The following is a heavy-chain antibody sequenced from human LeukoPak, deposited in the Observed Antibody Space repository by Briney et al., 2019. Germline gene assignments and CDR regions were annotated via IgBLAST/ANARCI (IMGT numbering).Heavy chain of an antibody. D-gene: IGHD1-1*01. CDR3: ARAATTGFDY. Sequence: GGSLRLSCAASGFTFSSYSVNWVRQAPGKGLEWVSSISSSSSYIYYADSVKGRFTISRDNAKNSLYLQMNSLRAEDTAVYCCARAATTGFDYWGQGTLVTVSS. J-gene: IGHJ4*02. CDR2: ISSSSSYI. CDR1: GFTFSSYS. V-gene: IGHV3-21*01.